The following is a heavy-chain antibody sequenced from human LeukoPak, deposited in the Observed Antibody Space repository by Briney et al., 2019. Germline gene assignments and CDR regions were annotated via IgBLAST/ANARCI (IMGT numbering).Heavy chain of an antibody. V-gene: IGHV3-21*01. CDR1: GFTFSSYS. CDR3: ASFGDYTYYYYYYMDV. CDR2: ISSSSSYI. D-gene: IGHD4-17*01. J-gene: IGHJ6*03. Sequence: GGSLRLSCEASGFTFSSYSMNWVRQAPGKGLEWVSSISSSSSYIYYADSVKGRITISRDNAKNSLYLQMNSLRAEDTAVYYCASFGDYTYYYYYYMDVWGKGTTVTVSS.